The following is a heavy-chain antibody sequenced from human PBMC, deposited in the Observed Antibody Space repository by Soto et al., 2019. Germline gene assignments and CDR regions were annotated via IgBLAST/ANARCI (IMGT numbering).Heavy chain of an antibody. V-gene: IGHV3-7*01. D-gene: IGHD6-19*01. J-gene: IGHJ6*02. CDR3: ARDARYSSGLHYNYYGMDV. Sequence: GGSLRLSCAASGFTFSSYWMSWVRQAPGKGLEWVANIKQDGSEKYYVDSVKGRFTISRDNAKNSLYLQMNSLRDEDTAVYYCARDARYSSGLHYNYYGMDVWGQGTTVTVSS. CDR1: GFTFSSYW. CDR2: IKQDGSEK.